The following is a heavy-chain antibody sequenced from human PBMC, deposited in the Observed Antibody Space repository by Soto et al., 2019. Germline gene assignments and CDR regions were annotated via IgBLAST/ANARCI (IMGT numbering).Heavy chain of an antibody. CDR3: AREIIPLTTDWYFDL. D-gene: IGHD4-17*01. CDR2: IFDSGST. CDR1: GGSISGGVYY. J-gene: IGHJ2*01. Sequence: QVQLQESGPGLVKPSQTLSLTCTVSGGSISGGVYYWSWIRQPPGKGLEWIGYIFDSGSTYYNPSLKSRVTISVVTSKNQFSLRLSSVTAADTAVYYCAREIIPLTTDWYFDLWGRGTLVTVSS. V-gene: IGHV4-30-4*01.